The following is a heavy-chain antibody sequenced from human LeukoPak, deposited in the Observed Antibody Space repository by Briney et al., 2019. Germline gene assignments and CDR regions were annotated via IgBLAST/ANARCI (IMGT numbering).Heavy chain of an antibody. V-gene: IGHV3-23*01. CDR3: ANWRRDFDWLLSVSGIDP. Sequence: PGGSLRLSCAASGFTFSSYAMSWVRQAPGKGLEWVSAISGSGGSTYYADSVKGRFTISRDNSKNTLYLQMNSLRAEDTAVYYCANWRRDFDWLLSVSGIDPWGQGTLVTVSS. CDR1: GFTFSSYA. D-gene: IGHD3-9*01. CDR2: ISGSGGST. J-gene: IGHJ5*02.